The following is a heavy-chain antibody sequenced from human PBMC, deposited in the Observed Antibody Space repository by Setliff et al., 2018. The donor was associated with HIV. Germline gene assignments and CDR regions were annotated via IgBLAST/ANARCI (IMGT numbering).Heavy chain of an antibody. CDR2: VTHSGRT. CDR3: ARGVRDNSGWSSYYFDY. CDR1: GGSFSGYY. D-gene: IGHD6-19*01. V-gene: IGHV4-34*01. Sequence: SETLSLTCAVYGGSFSGYYWSWIRQPPGKGLEWIGEVTHSGRTNYNPSPESRVTTSVDTSKKQFSLRLTSVTAADTAVYYCARGVRDNSGWSSYYFDYWGQGTLVTVSS. J-gene: IGHJ4*02.